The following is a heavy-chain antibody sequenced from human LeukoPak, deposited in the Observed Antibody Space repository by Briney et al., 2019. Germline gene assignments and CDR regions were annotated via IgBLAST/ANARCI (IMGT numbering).Heavy chain of an antibody. CDR2: ISSSSSYI. V-gene: IGHV3-21*01. Sequence: GGSLRLSCAASGFTFSSYWMSWVRQAPGKGLEWVSSISSSSSYIYYADSVKGRFTISRDNAKNSLYLQMNSLRAEDTAVYYCARGLLLSDNTHIVVVPAASPRYYYYGMDVWGQGTTVTVSS. D-gene: IGHD2-2*01. CDR1: GFTFSSYW. J-gene: IGHJ6*02. CDR3: ARGLLLSDNTHIVVVPAASPRYYYYGMDV.